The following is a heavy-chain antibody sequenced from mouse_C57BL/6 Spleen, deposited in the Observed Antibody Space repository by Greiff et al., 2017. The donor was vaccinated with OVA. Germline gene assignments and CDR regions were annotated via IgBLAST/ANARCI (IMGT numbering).Heavy chain of an antibody. Sequence: VQLQQPGAELVKPGASVKLSCKASGYTFTSYWMHWVKQRPGQGLEWIGMIHPNSGSTNYNEKFKSKATLTVDKSSSTAYMQLSSLTSEDSAVYYGARDYYGSKGYYLDYWGQGTTLTVSS. CDR2: IHPNSGST. CDR1: GYTFTSYW. CDR3: ARDYYGSKGYYLDY. D-gene: IGHD1-1*01. J-gene: IGHJ2*01. V-gene: IGHV1-64*01.